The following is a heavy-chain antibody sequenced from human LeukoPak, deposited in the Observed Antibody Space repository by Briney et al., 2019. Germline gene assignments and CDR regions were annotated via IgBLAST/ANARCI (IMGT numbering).Heavy chain of an antibody. CDR1: GFTFSSYA. D-gene: IGHD6-19*01. Sequence: GGSLRLSCAASGFTFSSYAMHWVRQAPGKGLEYVSAISSNGGSTYYANSVKGRFTISRDNSKNTLYLQMGSLRAEDMAVYYCAKENRLRGRIAVSVLDDWGQGSLDTVSS. CDR2: ISSNGGST. J-gene: IGHJ4*02. V-gene: IGHV3-64*01. CDR3: AKENRLRGRIAVSVLDD.